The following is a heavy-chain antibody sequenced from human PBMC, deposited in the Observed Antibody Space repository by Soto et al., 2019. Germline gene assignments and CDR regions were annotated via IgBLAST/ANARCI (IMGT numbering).Heavy chain of an antibody. Sequence: QVQLVESGGGLVKPGGSLRLSCAASGFTFSDYFMTWIRQAPGKGLEWVSYISGSGSTSILYADSVKGRFTIARDNAKNTLEVQMNSLRGEDTAVYDGARSSATGNGWWGYGLDGGGPGTTVTVSS. CDR3: ARSSATGNGWWGYGLDG. D-gene: IGHD6-25*01. J-gene: IGHJ6*02. CDR1: GFTFSDYF. V-gene: IGHV3-11*01. CDR2: ISGSGSTSI.